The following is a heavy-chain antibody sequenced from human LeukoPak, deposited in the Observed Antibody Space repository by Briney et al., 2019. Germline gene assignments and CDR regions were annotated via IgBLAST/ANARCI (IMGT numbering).Heavy chain of an antibody. D-gene: IGHD3-22*01. CDR3: AKGAEEGVVITAVYFYYMDV. CDR1: GFTFSNHG. CDR2: LSASGYNT. Sequence: GGSLRLSCVASGFTFSNHGMSWFRQAPGKGLEWVSTLSASGYNTYYADSVKGRFTISRDNSKNTLYLQMNSLRAEDTAIYFCAKGAEEGVVITAVYFYYMDVWGRGTTVTISS. V-gene: IGHV3-23*01. J-gene: IGHJ6*03.